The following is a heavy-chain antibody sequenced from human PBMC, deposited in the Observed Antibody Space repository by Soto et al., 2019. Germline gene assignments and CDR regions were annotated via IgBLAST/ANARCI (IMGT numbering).Heavy chain of an antibody. Sequence: QVQLVQSGAEVKKPGASVKVSCKASGYTFTSYDINWVRQATGQGLEWMGWMNPNSGNTGYAQKFQGRVTMTRNTSISTDYMELSSLRSEDTVVYYCARTPYDFWSGYYRSTWFDPWGQGTLVTVSS. D-gene: IGHD3-3*01. CDR2: MNPNSGNT. V-gene: IGHV1-8*01. CDR3: ARTPYDFWSGYYRSTWFDP. CDR1: GYTFTSYD. J-gene: IGHJ5*02.